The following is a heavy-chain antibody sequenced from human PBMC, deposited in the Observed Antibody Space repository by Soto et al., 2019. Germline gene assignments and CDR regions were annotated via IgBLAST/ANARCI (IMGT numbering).Heavy chain of an antibody. CDR3: ARDANSESITGTPDYMDV. CDR1: GFTFSSND. D-gene: IGHD1-20*01. J-gene: IGHJ6*03. Sequence: PGGSPRLSCSTAGFTFSSNDMHWDRPARDKGLEWVAVISYDGSNKYYADSVKGRFTISRDNSKNTLYLQMNSLRAEDTAMYYCARDANSESITGTPDYMDVWGKGTTVTVSS. V-gene: IGHV3-30-3*01. CDR2: ISYDGSNK.